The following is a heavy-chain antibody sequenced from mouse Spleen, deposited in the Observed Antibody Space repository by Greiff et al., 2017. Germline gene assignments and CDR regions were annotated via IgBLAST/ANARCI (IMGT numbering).Heavy chain of an antibody. CDR2: ISSGSSTI. V-gene: IGHV5-17*01. J-gene: IGHJ2*01. CDR1: GFTFSDYG. D-gene: IGHD2-5*01. CDR3: ARQDYSNSLFDY. Sequence: EVKLMESGGGLVKPGGSLKLSCAASGFTFSDYGMHWVRQAPEKGLEWVAYISSGSSTIYYADTVKGRFTISRDNAKNTLFLQMTSLRSEDTAMYYCARQDYSNSLFDYWGQGTTLTVSS.